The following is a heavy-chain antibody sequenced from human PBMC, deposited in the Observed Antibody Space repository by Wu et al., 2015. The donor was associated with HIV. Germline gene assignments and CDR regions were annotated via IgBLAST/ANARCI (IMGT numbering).Heavy chain of an antibody. CDR1: GGTFSSYA. V-gene: IGHV1-69*05. CDR3: ARGSYGYSFYYYYGMDV. CDR2: IIPIFGTA. D-gene: IGHD5-18*01. Sequence: QVQLVQSGAEVKKPGSSVKVSCKASGGTFSSYAISWVRQAPGQGLEWMGGIIPIFGTANYAQKFQGRVTITTDESTSTAYMELSSLRSEDTAVYYCARGSYGYSFYYYYGMDVWGPRGPRSPSPQ. J-gene: IGHJ6*01.